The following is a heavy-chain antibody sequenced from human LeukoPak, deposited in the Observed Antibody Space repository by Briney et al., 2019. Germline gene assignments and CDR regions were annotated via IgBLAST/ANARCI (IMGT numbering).Heavy chain of an antibody. CDR2: ISGSGGST. CDR3: AKDKWSVDTAMVDDYYYYYYMDV. V-gene: IGHV3-23*01. J-gene: IGHJ6*03. CDR1: GFTFSSYA. Sequence: GGSLRLSCAASGFTFSSYAMSWVRQAPGKGLEWVSAISGSGGSTYYADSVKGRFTISRDNSKNTLYLQMNSLRAEDTAVYYCAKDKWSVDTAMVDDYYYYYYMDVWGKGTTVTVSS. D-gene: IGHD5-18*01.